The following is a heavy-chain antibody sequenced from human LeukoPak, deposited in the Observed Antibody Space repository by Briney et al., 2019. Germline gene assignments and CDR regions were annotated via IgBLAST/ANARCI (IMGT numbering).Heavy chain of an antibody. CDR1: GFTFSSYN. CDR3: ARMFDN. CDR2: ISGTSSTI. Sequence: PGGSLRLSCGASGFTFSSYNMNWVCQAPGKGLEWVSYISGTSSTIYYADSVKGRFTISRDNAKSSLYLQMNSLRAEDTAVYYCARMFDNWGQGTLVAVSS. J-gene: IGHJ4*02. V-gene: IGHV3-48*01.